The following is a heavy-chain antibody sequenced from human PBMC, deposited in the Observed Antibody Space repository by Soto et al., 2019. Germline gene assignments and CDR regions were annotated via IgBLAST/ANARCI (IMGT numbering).Heavy chain of an antibody. CDR3: AKDYYDSSGYYYGSNYYYYGMDV. J-gene: IGHJ6*02. Sequence: EVQLLESGGGLVQPGGSLRLSCAASGFTFSSYAMSWVRQAPGKGLEWVSAISGSGGSTYYADSVKGRFTISRDNSKNTLYLQMNSLRAEDTAVYYCAKDYYDSSGYYYGSNYYYYGMDVWGQGTTVTVSS. V-gene: IGHV3-23*01. CDR1: GFTFSSYA. CDR2: ISGSGGST. D-gene: IGHD3-22*01.